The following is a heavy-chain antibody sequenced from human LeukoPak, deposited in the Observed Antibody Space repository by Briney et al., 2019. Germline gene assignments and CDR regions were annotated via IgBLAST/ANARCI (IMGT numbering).Heavy chain of an antibody. CDR3: AKDGDLPVVVTEGFFDY. J-gene: IGHJ4*02. CDR1: GFTFSNYA. CDR2: ISGSGDST. D-gene: IGHD2-21*02. Sequence: GGSLRLSCAASGFTFSNYAMSWVRQAPRKGLEWGSAISGSGDSTYYADSVKGRFTISRDNSTNTLYLQMKRLRAEDTDKYYCAKDGDLPVVVTEGFFDYWGQGSLVTVSA. V-gene: IGHV3-23*01.